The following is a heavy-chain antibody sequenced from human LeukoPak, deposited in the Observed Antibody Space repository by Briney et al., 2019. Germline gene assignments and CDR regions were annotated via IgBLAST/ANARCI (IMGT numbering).Heavy chain of an antibody. CDR1: GGSFSGYY. Sequence: SETLSLACAVYGGSFSGYYWSWIRQPPGRGLEWIGEINHSGSTNYNPSLKSRVTISVDTSKNQFSLKLSSVTAADTAVYYCARGEMDDAFDIWGQGTMVTVSS. V-gene: IGHV4-34*01. J-gene: IGHJ3*02. CDR2: INHSGST. CDR3: ARGEMDDAFDI. D-gene: IGHD5-24*01.